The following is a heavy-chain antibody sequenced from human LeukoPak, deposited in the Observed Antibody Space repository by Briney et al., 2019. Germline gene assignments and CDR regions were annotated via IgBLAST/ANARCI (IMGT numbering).Heavy chain of an antibody. V-gene: IGHV4-59*01. J-gene: IGHJ5*02. D-gene: IGHD6-13*01. CDR1: GGSLSSYY. CDR2: IYYSGST. Sequence: PSETLSLTCIVSGGSLSSYYWSWIRQPPGKGLEWIGYIYYSGSTNYNPSLKSRVPISVDTSKNKFYLKLSSVTAADTAVYYCAREVAAAVDNWFDPWGQGTLVTVSS. CDR3: AREVAAAVDNWFDP.